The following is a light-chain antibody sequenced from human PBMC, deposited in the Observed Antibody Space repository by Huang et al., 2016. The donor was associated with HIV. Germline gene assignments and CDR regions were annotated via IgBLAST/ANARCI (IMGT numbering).Light chain of an antibody. V-gene: IGKV1D-13*01. J-gene: IGKJ4*01. CDR2: DAS. Sequence: AIQLTQSPSFLSASFGDRVTITCRASQDITDALAWYQPKPGKPPKVLIYDASSLESGVPSRFSGSGSGADCTLTISSLQPEDFATYYCQQFKNYPLTFGGGTKVEVK. CDR3: QQFKNYPLT. CDR1: QDITDA.